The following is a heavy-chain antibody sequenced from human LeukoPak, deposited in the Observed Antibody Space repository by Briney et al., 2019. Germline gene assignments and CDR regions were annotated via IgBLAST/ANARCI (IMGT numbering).Heavy chain of an antibody. CDR2: IYSGGGT. D-gene: IGHD4-17*01. CDR3: ARGFRSVTTWGYFDY. J-gene: IGHJ4*02. V-gene: IGHV3-66*01. CDR1: GFTVSTNY. Sequence: GGSLTLTCAASGFTVSTNYMSWFRQAPGKGLEWVSLIYSGGGTYYDDSVKGRFTISRDNSRNTLSLQMNSLRVADTAVYYCARGFRSVTTWGYFDYWGQGALVTVSS.